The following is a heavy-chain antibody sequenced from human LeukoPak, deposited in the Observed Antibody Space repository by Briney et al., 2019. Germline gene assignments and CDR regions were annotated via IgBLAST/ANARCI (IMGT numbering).Heavy chain of an antibody. CDR2: IKQDGSEK. D-gene: IGHD2-15*01. Sequence: GGSLRLSCAASGFTFSSYWMSWVRQAPGKGLERVANIKQDGSEKYYVDSVKGRFTISRDNSKNTLYLQMNSLRAEDTAVYYCARGSRPVVAANSFDYWGQGTLVTVSS. CDR1: GFTFSSYW. CDR3: ARGSRPVVAANSFDY. V-gene: IGHV3-7*03. J-gene: IGHJ4*02.